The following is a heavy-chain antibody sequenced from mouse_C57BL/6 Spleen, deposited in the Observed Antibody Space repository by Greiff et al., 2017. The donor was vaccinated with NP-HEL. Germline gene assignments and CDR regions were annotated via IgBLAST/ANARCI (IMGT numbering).Heavy chain of an antibody. CDR1: GYTFTSYW. V-gene: IGHV1-64*01. J-gene: IGHJ2*01. CDR3: AREGHYYGSSYEDY. Sequence: QVQLQQPGAELVKPGASVKLSCKASGYTFTSYWMHWVKQRPGQGLEWIGMIHPNSGSTNYNEKFKSKATLTVDKSSSTAYMQLSSLTSEDSAVYYCAREGHYYGSSYEDYWGQGTTLTVSS. D-gene: IGHD1-1*01. CDR2: IHPNSGST.